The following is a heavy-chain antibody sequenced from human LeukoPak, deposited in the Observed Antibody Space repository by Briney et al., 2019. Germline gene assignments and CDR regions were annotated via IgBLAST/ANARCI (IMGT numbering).Heavy chain of an antibody. V-gene: IGHV4-61*02. J-gene: IGHJ4*02. CDR1: GGSISSGSYY. CDR3: ASSNPLVWGYFDY. D-gene: IGHD7-27*01. CDR2: IYTSGST. Sequence: TLSLTCTVSGGSISSGSYYWSWIRQPAGKGLEWIGRIYTSGSTNYNPSLKSRVTISVDTSKNQFSLRLSSVTAADTAVYYCASSNPLVWGYFDYWGQGTLVTVSS.